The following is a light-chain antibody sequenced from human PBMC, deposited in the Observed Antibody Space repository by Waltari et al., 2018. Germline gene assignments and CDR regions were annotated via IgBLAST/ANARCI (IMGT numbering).Light chain of an antibody. CDR1: SSNIGARPD. CDR2: ANN. CDR3: QSYDSSLTLYV. V-gene: IGLV1-40*01. J-gene: IGLJ1*01. Sequence: QSVLTQPPSVSGAPGQPVIIHCTGTSSNIGARPDVERHQQLPGTAPKLLIYANNNRPSGVPDRFSASKSGTSASLAITGLQAEDEAEYYCQSYDSSLTLYVFGTGTKVTVL.